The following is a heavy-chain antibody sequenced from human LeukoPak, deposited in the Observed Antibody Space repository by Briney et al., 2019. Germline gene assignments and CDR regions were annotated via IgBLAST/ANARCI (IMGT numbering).Heavy chain of an antibody. Sequence: SETLSLTCAVYGGSFSGYYWSWIRQPPGKGLEWIGEINHSGSTNYNPSLKSRVAISVDTSKNQFSLKLSSVTAADTAVYYCAEIAAAGRDYWGQGTLVTVSS. CDR1: GGSFSGYY. CDR3: AEIAAAGRDY. CDR2: INHSGST. J-gene: IGHJ4*02. V-gene: IGHV4-34*01. D-gene: IGHD6-13*01.